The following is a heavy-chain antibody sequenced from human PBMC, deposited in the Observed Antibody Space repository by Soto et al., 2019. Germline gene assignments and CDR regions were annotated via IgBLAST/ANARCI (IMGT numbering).Heavy chain of an antibody. Sequence: GASVKVSCKASGYTFTSYGISWVRQAPGQGLEWMGWISAYNGNTNYAQKLQGRVTMTTDTSTSTAYMELRSLRSDDTAVYYCARFEVLLWERSDSSDIWGKATMVNVS. CDR1: GYTFTSYG. J-gene: IGHJ3*02. D-gene: IGHD1-26*01. CDR3: ARFEVLLWERSDSSDI. CDR2: ISAYNGNT. V-gene: IGHV1-18*01.